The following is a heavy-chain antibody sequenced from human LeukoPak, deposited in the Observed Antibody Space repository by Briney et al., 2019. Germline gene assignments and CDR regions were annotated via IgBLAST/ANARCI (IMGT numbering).Heavy chain of an antibody. CDR3: ASIRGLGDYYYYMDV. CDR1: GFTFSDYY. Sequence: GGSLRLSCAASGFTFSDYYMSWIRQAPGKGLEWVSYISSSSSTIYYADSVKGRFTISRDNAKNSLYLQMNSLRAEDTAVYYCASIRGLGDYYYYMDVWGKGTTVTVSS. J-gene: IGHJ6*03. CDR2: ISSSSSTI. D-gene: IGHD3/OR15-3a*01. V-gene: IGHV3-11*04.